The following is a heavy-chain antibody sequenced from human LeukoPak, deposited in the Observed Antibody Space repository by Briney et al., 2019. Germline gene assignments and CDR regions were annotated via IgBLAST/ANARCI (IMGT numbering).Heavy chain of an antibody. V-gene: IGHV3-30-3*01. CDR1: GFTFSSYA. CDR2: ISCDGSNK. D-gene: IGHD1-26*01. J-gene: IGHJ4*02. CDR3: ARDQGYSGSYFDY. Sequence: GGSLRLSCAASGFTFSSYAMHWVRQAPGKGLEWVAVISCDGSNKYYADSVKGRFTISRDNSKNTLYLQMNSLRAEDTAVYYCARDQGYSGSYFDYWGQGTLVTVSS.